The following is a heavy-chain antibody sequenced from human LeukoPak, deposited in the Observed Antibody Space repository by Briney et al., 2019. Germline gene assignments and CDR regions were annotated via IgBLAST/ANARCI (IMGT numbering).Heavy chain of an antibody. CDR1: GFTFTGYY. CDR2: INGNSGGT. J-gene: IGHJ4*02. V-gene: IGHV1-2*02. D-gene: IGHD6-25*01. Sequence: ASVKVSCKDSGFTFTGYYMHWVRQAPGQGLEWMGWINGNSGGTNYAQKFQGRVTMTRDTSINTAYMELSRLTSDDTAMYYCSREFQRSLDYWGQGTLVTVSS. CDR3: SREFQRSLDY.